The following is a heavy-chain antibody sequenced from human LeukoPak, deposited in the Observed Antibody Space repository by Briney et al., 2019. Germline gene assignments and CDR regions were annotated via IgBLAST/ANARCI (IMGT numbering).Heavy chain of an antibody. CDR1: GYTFTGYY. Sequence: ASVKVSCKASGYTFTGYYMHWVRQAPGQGLEWMGWINPNSGDTNYAQKFQGRVTMTRDTSISTAYMELSGLRSDDTAVYYCASPGYSYGLYYFDYWGQGTLVTVSS. V-gene: IGHV1-2*02. CDR2: INPNSGDT. J-gene: IGHJ4*02. D-gene: IGHD5-18*01. CDR3: ASPGYSYGLYYFDY.